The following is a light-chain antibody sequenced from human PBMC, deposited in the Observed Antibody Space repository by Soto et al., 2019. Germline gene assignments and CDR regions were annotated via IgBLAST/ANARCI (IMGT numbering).Light chain of an antibody. V-gene: IGKV3-20*01. Sequence: EIVLTQSPGTLSLSPGDRATLSCRASQSVTSGSLAWYQQRPGQAPRLLIYGASNRATGIPDRFSGSGSGTDFTLTISRLEPEDFVVYYCQDYGSSRTFGQGTKVEIK. CDR2: GAS. CDR3: QDYGSSRT. CDR1: QSVTSGS. J-gene: IGKJ1*01.